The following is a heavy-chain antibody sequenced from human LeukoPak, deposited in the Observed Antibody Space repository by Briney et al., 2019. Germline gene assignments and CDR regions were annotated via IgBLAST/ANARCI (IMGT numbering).Heavy chain of an antibody. J-gene: IGHJ4*02. Sequence: SETLSLACTVSGGSISSGYWSWIRQLPGRGLEWIGYVYTSGSTNYNPSLKSRVTISVDTSKSQFALELSSVTAADTAVYYCAKSHFDYITYYSYYFNLWGQGALATVSS. D-gene: IGHD3-22*01. CDR1: GGSISSGY. CDR2: VYTSGST. CDR3: AKSHFDYITYYSYYFNL. V-gene: IGHV4-4*09.